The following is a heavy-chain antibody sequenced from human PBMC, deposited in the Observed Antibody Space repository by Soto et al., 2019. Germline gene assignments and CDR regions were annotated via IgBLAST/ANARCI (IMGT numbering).Heavy chain of an antibody. V-gene: IGHV3-30-3*01. Sequence: GGSLRLSCAASGFTFSSYAMHWVRQAPGKGLEWVAVISYDGSNKYYADSVKGRFTISRDNSKNTLYLQMNSLRAEDTAVYYCARAPYRYCSSTSCYPAVDPWGQGTLVTVSS. CDR1: GFTFSSYA. CDR3: ARAPYRYCSSTSCYPAVDP. D-gene: IGHD2-2*01. J-gene: IGHJ5*02. CDR2: ISYDGSNK.